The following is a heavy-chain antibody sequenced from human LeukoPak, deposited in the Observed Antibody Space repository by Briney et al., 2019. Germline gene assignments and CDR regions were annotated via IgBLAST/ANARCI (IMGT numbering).Heavy chain of an antibody. V-gene: IGHV4-39*01. D-gene: IGHD3-10*01. Sequence: PSETLSLTCTVSGGSISSSSYYWGWIRQPPGRGLEWIGSIYYSGSTYYNPSLKSRVTISVDTSKNQFSLKLSSVTAADTAVYYCASHRSRDFDAFDIWGQGTMVTVSS. J-gene: IGHJ3*02. CDR3: ASHRSRDFDAFDI. CDR1: GGSISSSSYY. CDR2: IYYSGST.